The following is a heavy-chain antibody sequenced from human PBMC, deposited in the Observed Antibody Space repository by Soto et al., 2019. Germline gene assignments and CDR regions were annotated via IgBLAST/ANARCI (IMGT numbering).Heavy chain of an antibody. CDR2: IYYSGST. CDR3: ARAVSGRDMITFGGVIVRGWFDP. Sequence: PSETLSLTCTVSGGSISSYYWSWIRQPPGKGLEWIGYIYYSGSTNYNPSLKSRVTISVDTSKNQFSLKLSSVTAADTAVYYCARAVSGRDMITFGGVIVRGWFDPWGQGTLVTVSS. V-gene: IGHV4-59*01. D-gene: IGHD3-16*02. CDR1: GGSISSYY. J-gene: IGHJ5*02.